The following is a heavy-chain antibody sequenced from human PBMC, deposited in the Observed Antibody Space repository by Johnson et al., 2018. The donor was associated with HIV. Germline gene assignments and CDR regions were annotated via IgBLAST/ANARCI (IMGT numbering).Heavy chain of an antibody. CDR3: ARSRGSGRYLGSAFDI. J-gene: IGHJ3*02. CDR2: IGTAGDT. CDR1: GFTFSTYD. V-gene: IGHV3-13*01. D-gene: IGHD1-26*01. Sequence: VQLVESGGGVVQPGRSLRLSCAASGFTFSTYDMHWVRQSTGKGLQWVSGIGTAGDTYYPGSVKGRFTISRENAKNSLHLQMNSLRAGDTAVYYCARSRGSGRYLGSAFDIWGQGTMVTVSS.